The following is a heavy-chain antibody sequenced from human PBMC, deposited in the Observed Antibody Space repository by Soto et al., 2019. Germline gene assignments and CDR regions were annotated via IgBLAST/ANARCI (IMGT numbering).Heavy chain of an antibody. CDR1: GGSISTYF. D-gene: IGHD4-4*01. V-gene: IGHV4-59*01. Sequence: SETLSLTCTVSGGSISTYFWSWIRQPPGKGLEWIGYISYSGSTNYNPSLKSRVTISVDTSKNQFSLKLSPVTAADTALYYCARDQGETTEAYLDYWGQGALVTVSS. J-gene: IGHJ4*02. CDR2: ISYSGST. CDR3: ARDQGETTEAYLDY.